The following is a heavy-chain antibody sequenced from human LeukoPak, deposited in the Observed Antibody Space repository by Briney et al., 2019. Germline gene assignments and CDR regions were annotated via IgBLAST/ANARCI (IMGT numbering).Heavy chain of an antibody. CDR3: ARDRAEWQYYYDSSGHYYVGDAFDV. D-gene: IGHD3-22*01. CDR1: GGSISSYY. CDR2: INHSGST. V-gene: IGHV4-34*01. Sequence: KPSETLSLTCTVSGGSISSYYWSWIRQSPGRGLEWIGEINHSGSTNYNPSLKSRVTISVDRSKNQFSLKLSSVTAADTAVYYCARDRAEWQYYYDSSGHYYVGDAFDVWGQGTLVTVSS. J-gene: IGHJ3*01.